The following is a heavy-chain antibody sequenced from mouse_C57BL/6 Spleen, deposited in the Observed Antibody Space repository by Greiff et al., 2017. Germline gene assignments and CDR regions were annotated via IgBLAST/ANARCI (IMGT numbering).Heavy chain of an antibody. CDR3: ARGSSYFDY. CDR2: INPNNGGT. CDR1: GYTFTDYY. D-gene: IGHD1-3*01. V-gene: IGHV1-26*01. J-gene: IGHJ2*01. Sequence: EVQLQQSGPELVKPGASVKISCKASGYTFTDYYMNWVKQSPGKSLEWIGDINPNNGGTSYNQKFKGKATLTVDKSSSTAYMELRSLTSEDSAVYYCARGSSYFDYWGQGTTLTVSS.